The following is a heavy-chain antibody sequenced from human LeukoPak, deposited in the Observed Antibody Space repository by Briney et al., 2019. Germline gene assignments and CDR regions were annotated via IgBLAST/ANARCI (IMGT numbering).Heavy chain of an antibody. CDR3: ARDGRRYCGSGSYFLDWIDP. CDR2: INWNGRAI. CDR1: GFNFDDYG. J-gene: IGHJ5*02. V-gene: IGHV3-20*04. Sequence: GGSLRLSCAVSGFNFDDYGMSWVRQAPGKGLEWVSGINWNGRAIGYADSVKGRFTISRDNAKSSLYLEMSTLRAEDTALYYCARDGRRYCGSGSYFLDWIDPWGQGTLVIVSS. D-gene: IGHD3-10*01.